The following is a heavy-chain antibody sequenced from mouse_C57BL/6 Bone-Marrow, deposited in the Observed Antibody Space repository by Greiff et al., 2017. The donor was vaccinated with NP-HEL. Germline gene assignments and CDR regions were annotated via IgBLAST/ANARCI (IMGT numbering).Heavy chain of an antibody. J-gene: IGHJ1*03. CDR1: GYTFTSYW. CDR2: IDPSDSET. CDR3: ARRGYYYYGSRYWYCDV. Sequence: VQLQQPGAELVRPGSSVKLSCKASGYTFTSYWMHWVKQRPIQGLEWIGNIDPSDSETHYNQKFKDKATLTVDKSSSTAYMQLSSLTSEDSAVYYCARRGYYYYGSRYWYCDVWGTGTTVTVSS. D-gene: IGHD1-1*01. V-gene: IGHV1-52*01.